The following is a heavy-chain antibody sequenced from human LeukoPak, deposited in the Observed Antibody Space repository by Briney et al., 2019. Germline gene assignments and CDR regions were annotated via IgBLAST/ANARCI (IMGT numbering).Heavy chain of an antibody. CDR3: AKDTSIGRYCTNGVCSPFDY. Sequence: PGGSLRLSCAGSGFTFSSYAMSWVRQAPGKGLEWVSAISNTGATTYDADSVKGRFTISRDNSRSTLYLQMNSLRAEDTALYYCAKDTSIGRYCTNGVCSPFDYWGQGNLFTVSS. CDR2: ISNTGATT. V-gene: IGHV3-23*01. J-gene: IGHJ4*02. CDR1: GFTFSSYA. D-gene: IGHD2-8*01.